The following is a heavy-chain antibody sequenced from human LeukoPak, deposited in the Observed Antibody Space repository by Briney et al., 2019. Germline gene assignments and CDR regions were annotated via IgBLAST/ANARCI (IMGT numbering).Heavy chain of an antibody. CDR2: IYSGGST. CDR3: ARVRDTAMVTPNWFDP. J-gene: IGHJ5*02. D-gene: IGHD5-18*01. CDR1: GFTVSSNY. Sequence: PGGSLRLSCAASGFTVSSNYMSWVRQAPGKGLEWVSVIYSGGSTYYADSVKGRFTISRHNSKNTLYLQMNSLRAEDTAVYYCARVRDTAMVTPNWFDPWGQGTLVTVSS. V-gene: IGHV3-53*04.